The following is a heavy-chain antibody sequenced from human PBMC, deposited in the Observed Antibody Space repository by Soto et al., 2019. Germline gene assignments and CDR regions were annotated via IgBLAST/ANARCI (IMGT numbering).Heavy chain of an antibody. Sequence: QVQLVESGGGVVQPGRSLRLSCAASGFTFSNYGMHWVRQAPGKGLEWVAVIWYDGSNKYYGDSVKGRFTISRDNSKNTLSLQMNSLRGEDMAVYYCARDRDPMTTVTEIGCWGQGTLVTVSS. J-gene: IGHJ4*02. CDR2: IWYDGSNK. CDR3: ARDRDPMTTVTEIGC. CDR1: GFTFSNYG. D-gene: IGHD4-17*01. V-gene: IGHV3-33*01.